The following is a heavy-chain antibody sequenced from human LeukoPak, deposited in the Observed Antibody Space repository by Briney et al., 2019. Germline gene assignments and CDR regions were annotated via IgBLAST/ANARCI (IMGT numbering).Heavy chain of an antibody. J-gene: IGHJ4*02. V-gene: IGHV3-48*01. CDR2: ISSYSSAI. CDR3: AKKPRDSYLLIRYGGKAYFDY. CDR1: GFTFSSYS. D-gene: IGHD4-23*01. Sequence: PGKSLRLSCAASGFTFSSYSMNWVRQAPGKGLEWVSYISSYSSAIYYADSVKGRFTISRDNAQNSLYLQMNSLRAEDTAVYYCAKKPRDSYLLIRYGGKAYFDYWGQGTLVTVSS.